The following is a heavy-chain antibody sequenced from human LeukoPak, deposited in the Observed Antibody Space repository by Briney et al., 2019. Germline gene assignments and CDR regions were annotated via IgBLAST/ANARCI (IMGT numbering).Heavy chain of an antibody. CDR2: INPNSGGT. D-gene: IGHD4-17*01. CDR3: ARDNPVRYGDTNRRFDY. Sequence: ASVKLSRKSSGYTFTGYYMHCVRQSTRQGLEWIGWINPNSGGTNYAQKFQGRFTMTRDTSISTAYMELSRLRSDDTAVYYCARDNPVRYGDTNRRFDYWGQGTLVTVSS. J-gene: IGHJ4*02. V-gene: IGHV1-2*02. CDR1: GYTFTGYY.